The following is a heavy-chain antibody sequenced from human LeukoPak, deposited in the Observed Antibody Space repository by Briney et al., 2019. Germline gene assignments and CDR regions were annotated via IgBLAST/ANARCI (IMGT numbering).Heavy chain of an antibody. CDR1: GYTLTELS. J-gene: IGHJ4*02. V-gene: IGHV1-24*01. CDR3: ATSLTYGWRRVCENY. CDR2: FDPEDGET. D-gene: IGHD3-10*01. Sequence: ASVKVSCKVSGYTLTELSMHWVRQAPGKGLEWMGGFDPEDGETIYAQKFQGRVTMTEDTSTDTAYMELSSLRSEDTAVYYCATSLTYGWRRVCENYWGQGTLVTVSS.